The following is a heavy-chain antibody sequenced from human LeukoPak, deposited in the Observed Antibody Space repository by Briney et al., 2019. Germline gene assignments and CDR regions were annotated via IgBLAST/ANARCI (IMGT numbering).Heavy chain of an antibody. D-gene: IGHD2-2*02. V-gene: IGHV4-39*07. CDR3: ARDHIYCSSTSCYMSLDY. CDR2: IYYSGST. Sequence: SETLSLTCTISSGSISSSSYYWGWIRQPPGKGLEWIGSIYYSGSTYYNPSLKSRVTISVDTSKNQFSLKLSSVTAADTAVYYCARDHIYCSSTSCYMSLDYWGQGTLVTVSS. CDR1: SGSISSSSYY. J-gene: IGHJ4*02.